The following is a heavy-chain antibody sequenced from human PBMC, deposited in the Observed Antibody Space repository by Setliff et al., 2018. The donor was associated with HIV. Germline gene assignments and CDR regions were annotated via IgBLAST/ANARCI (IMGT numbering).Heavy chain of an antibody. D-gene: IGHD1-26*01. CDR3: ARRVVGAIYYMDV. J-gene: IGHJ6*03. V-gene: IGHV4-34*01. CDR1: GGAFSGYY. CDR2: INHSGST. Sequence: SETLSLTCAVYGGAFSGYYWSWIRQPPGKGLEWIGEINHSGSTNCNPSLKSRVTISVDTSKNQFSLKLSSVTAADTAVYYCARRVVGAIYYMDVWGKGTTVTVSS.